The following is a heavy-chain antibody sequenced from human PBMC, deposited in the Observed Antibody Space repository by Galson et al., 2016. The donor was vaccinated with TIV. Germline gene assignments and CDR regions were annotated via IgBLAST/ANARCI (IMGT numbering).Heavy chain of an antibody. CDR3: ARGGTATTPPGFDF. CDR1: GDSISNYY. CDR2: IYYSGST. Sequence: SETLSLTCTVSGDSISNYYWSWIRQPPGKGLEWIGYIYYSGSTNYSPSLKSRVTISADTSKNQFSLKLTSVTAADTAVYYCARGGTATTPPGFDFWGQGSLVAVSS. D-gene: IGHD4-17*01. J-gene: IGHJ4*02. V-gene: IGHV4-59*01.